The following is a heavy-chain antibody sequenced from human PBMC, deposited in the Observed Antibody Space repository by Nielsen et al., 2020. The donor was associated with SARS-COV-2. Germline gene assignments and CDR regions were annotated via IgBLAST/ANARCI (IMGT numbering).Heavy chain of an antibody. Sequence: WIRQPPGKGLEWIGSIYYSGSTYYNPSPKSRVTISVDTSKNQFSLKLSSVTAADTAVYYCARGKQILRYFDWLSYWFDPWGQGTLVTVSS. CDR2: IYYSGST. CDR3: ARGKQILRYFDWLSYWFDP. J-gene: IGHJ5*02. D-gene: IGHD3-9*01. V-gene: IGHV4-39*07.